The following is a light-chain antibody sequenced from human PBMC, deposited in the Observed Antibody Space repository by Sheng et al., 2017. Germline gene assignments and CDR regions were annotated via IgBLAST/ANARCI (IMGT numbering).Light chain of an antibody. J-gene: IGKJ1*01. CDR2: GAS. CDR1: QSLSVNY. V-gene: IGKV3D-7*01. CDR3: QQDYSTPTWT. Sequence: ETLMTQSPATLSVSPGERATLSCRASQSLSVNYLAWYQQKPGQAPRLLFYGASTLQSGVPSRFSGSGSGTDFTLTISSLQPEDFATYFCQQDYSTPTWTFGQGTKVEIK.